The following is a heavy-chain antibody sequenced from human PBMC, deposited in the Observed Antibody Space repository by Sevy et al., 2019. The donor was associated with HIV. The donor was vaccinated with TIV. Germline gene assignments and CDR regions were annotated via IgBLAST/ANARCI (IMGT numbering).Heavy chain of an antibody. Sequence: GGSLRLSCSASGFTFSSYAMHWVRQAPGKGLEYVSAISSNGGSTYYADSVKGRFTISRDNSKNTLYLQMSSLRAEDTAGYYLVKDHFPGSHIAAACYFDYWGQGTLGTVSS. V-gene: IGHV3-64D*06. J-gene: IGHJ4*02. CDR1: GFTFSSYA. CDR3: VKDHFPGSHIAAACYFDY. CDR2: ISSNGGST. D-gene: IGHD6-13*01.